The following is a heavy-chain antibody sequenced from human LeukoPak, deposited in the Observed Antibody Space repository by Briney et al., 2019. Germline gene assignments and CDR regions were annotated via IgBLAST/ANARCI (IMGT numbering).Heavy chain of an antibody. J-gene: IGHJ4*02. CDR1: GYSFTSYW. Sequence: GESLKISCKGSGYSFTSYWIGWVRQMPGKGLEWMGIIYPGDSDTRYSPSYQGQVTISADKSISTAYLQWSSLKASDTAMYYCARHRGGSGSYYNVFVYWGQGTLVTVSS. CDR3: ARHRGGSGSYYNVFVY. D-gene: IGHD3-10*01. V-gene: IGHV5-51*01. CDR2: IYPGDSDT.